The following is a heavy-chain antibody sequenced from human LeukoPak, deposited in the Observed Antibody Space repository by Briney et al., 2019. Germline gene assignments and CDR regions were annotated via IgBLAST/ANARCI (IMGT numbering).Heavy chain of an antibody. CDR3: ARQPTVKRGAVASNFDY. CDR2: IYYNGIT. Sequence: PSETLSLTCSVSGGLITSTIHYWAWIRQPPGQGLVWIAGIYYNGITYYNASLESRVTMSVDTSRNQFSLRLSSVSAADTSVYYCARQPTVKRGAVASNFDYWGQGTLVTVSS. V-gene: IGHV4-39*01. J-gene: IGHJ4*02. D-gene: IGHD6-19*01. CDR1: GGLITSTIHY.